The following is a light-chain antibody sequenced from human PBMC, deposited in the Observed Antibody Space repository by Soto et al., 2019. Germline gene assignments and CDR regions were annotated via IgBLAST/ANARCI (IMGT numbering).Light chain of an antibody. CDR3: QQYNNWLLLT. CDR1: QSISTNY. Sequence: EVVLTQSPGTLSLSPGERATLSCRASQSISTNYLAWYQQKPGQAPKLLIYAASSRLTGIPDRFSGSGSGTDFTLTISRLEPEDFAVYYCQQYNNWLLLTFGGGTKVDIK. CDR2: AAS. V-gene: IGKV3-20*01. J-gene: IGKJ4*01.